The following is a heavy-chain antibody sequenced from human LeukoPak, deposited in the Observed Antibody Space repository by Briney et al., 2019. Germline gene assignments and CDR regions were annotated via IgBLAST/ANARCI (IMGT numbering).Heavy chain of an antibody. V-gene: IGHV1-2*02. Sequence: ASVKVSCKASGYTFTGYYMNWVRQAPGQGLEWMGWINPNSGGTNYAQKFQGRVTMTRDTSISTAYMELSRLRSDDTAVYYCARTITIFENPEGFDYWGQGTLVTVSS. CDR2: INPNSGGT. CDR1: GYTFTGYY. D-gene: IGHD3-3*01. CDR3: ARTITIFENPEGFDY. J-gene: IGHJ4*02.